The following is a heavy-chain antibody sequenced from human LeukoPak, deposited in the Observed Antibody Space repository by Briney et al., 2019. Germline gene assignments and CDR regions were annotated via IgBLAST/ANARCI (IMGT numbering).Heavy chain of an antibody. CDR2: IYYSGST. V-gene: IGHV4-59*08. J-gene: IGHJ4*02. CDR3: ARGPYSSSSL. Sequence: SETLSLTCTVSGGSISSYYWSWIRQPPGKGLEWIGYIYYSGSTNYNPSLKSRVTISVDTSKNQFSLKLSSVTAADTAVYYCARGPYSSSSLWGQGTLVTVSS. CDR1: GGSISSYY. D-gene: IGHD6-6*01.